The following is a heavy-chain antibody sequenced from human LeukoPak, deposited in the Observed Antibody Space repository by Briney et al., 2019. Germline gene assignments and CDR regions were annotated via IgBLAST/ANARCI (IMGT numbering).Heavy chain of an antibody. Sequence: SETLSLTCAVSGGSISSSNWWSLVRQPPGKGLEWIGEIYHSGSTNYNPSLKSRVTISVDKSKNQFSLKLSSVTAADTAVYYCARAGDWKAPFDYWGQGTLVTVSS. CDR2: IYHSGST. CDR1: GGSISSSNW. J-gene: IGHJ4*02. V-gene: IGHV4-4*02. CDR3: ARAGDWKAPFDY. D-gene: IGHD1-1*01.